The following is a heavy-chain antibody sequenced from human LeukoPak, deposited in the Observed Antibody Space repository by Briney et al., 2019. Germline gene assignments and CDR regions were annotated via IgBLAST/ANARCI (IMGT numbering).Heavy chain of an antibody. Sequence: PGGSLRLSCAASGFTFSSYWMSWFGQAPGKGLEWEATIKQDGSEKYYVDSVKGRFTISRDNAKNSLYLQMNSLRAEDTAVYYCARADTYSVAGDFDYWGQGTLVTVSS. CDR1: GFTFSSYW. CDR2: IKQDGSEK. D-gene: IGHD1-26*01. J-gene: IGHJ4*02. V-gene: IGHV3-7*01. CDR3: ARADTYSVAGDFDY.